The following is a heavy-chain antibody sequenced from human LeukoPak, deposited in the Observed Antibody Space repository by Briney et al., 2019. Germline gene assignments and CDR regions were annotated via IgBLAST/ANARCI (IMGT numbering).Heavy chain of an antibody. CDR2: ISSSGSTI. J-gene: IGHJ6*04. CDR1: GFTFSSYE. D-gene: IGHD2-15*01. Sequence: PGGSLRLSCAASGFTFSSYEMNWVRQAPGKGLEWVSYISSSGSTIYYADSVKGRFTISRDNAKNSLYLQMNSLRAEDTAVYYCARDCSGGSCYPIYHYYGMDVWGKGTTVTVSS. CDR3: ARDCSGGSCYPIYHYYGMDV. V-gene: IGHV3-48*03.